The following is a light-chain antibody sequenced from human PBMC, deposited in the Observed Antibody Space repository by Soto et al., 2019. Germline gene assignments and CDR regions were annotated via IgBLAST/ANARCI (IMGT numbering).Light chain of an antibody. V-gene: IGLV1-40*01. J-gene: IGLJ2*01. CDR2: GNT. CDR3: QSYDSRLSGVV. Sequence: QPVLTQPPSVSGAPGQSVTISCTGSSSNIGAAYDVHWYQQFPGTAPKLLMYGNTNRPSGVPDRFSGSKSGTSASLAITGLQAEDEADYYCQSYDSRLSGVVFGGGTKLTVL. CDR1: SSNIGAAYD.